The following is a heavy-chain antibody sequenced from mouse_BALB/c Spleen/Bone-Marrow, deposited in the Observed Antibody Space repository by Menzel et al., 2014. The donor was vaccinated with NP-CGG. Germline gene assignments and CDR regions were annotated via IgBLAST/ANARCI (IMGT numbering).Heavy chain of an antibody. Sequence: VMLVESGAELMKPGASVKISCKATGYTFSNYWIDWVKQRPGHGLEWIGEILPGSGTANYNEKFKGKATFTADTSSNTAYMQLSSLTSEDSALYYCARASVVQYYFDFWGQGTTLTVSS. V-gene: IGHV1-9*01. J-gene: IGHJ2*01. CDR3: ARASVVQYYFDF. CDR1: GYTFSNYW. D-gene: IGHD1-1*01. CDR2: ILPGSGTA.